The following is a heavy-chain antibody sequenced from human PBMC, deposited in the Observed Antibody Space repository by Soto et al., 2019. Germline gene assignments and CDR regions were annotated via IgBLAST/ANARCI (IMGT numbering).Heavy chain of an antibody. CDR1: GGSISSGGYS. Sequence: PSETLSLTCAVSGGSISSGGYSWSWIRQPPGKGLEWIGYIYHSGSTYYNPSLKSRVTISVDRSKNQFSLKLSSVTAADTAVYYCARDSAKYYSSSWYGAFDIWGQVTMVTVSS. CDR2: IYHSGST. CDR3: ARDSAKYYSSSWYGAFDI. D-gene: IGHD6-13*01. V-gene: IGHV4-30-2*01. J-gene: IGHJ3*02.